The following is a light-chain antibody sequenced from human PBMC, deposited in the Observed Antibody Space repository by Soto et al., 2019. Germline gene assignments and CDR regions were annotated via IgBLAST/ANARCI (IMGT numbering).Light chain of an antibody. J-gene: IGKJ2*01. V-gene: IGKV1-39*01. CDR2: AAS. Sequence: DIQMTQSPSSLSASVGDRVTITCRASQSISNSLNWYQQKPGQAPDLLIYAASNLQSGVPSRFTGSGSGTDFTLTISSLQPEDFTTYYCQQSYSSPQMYTFGQGTKLEIK. CDR1: QSISNS. CDR3: QQSYSSPQMYT.